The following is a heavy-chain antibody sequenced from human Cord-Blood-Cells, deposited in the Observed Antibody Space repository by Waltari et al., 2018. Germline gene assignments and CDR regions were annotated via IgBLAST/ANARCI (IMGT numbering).Heavy chain of an antibody. D-gene: IGHD6-19*01. CDR2: ISYDGSNK. J-gene: IGHJ4*02. Sequence: QVQLVESGGGVVQPGRSLRLSCAASGFTFSSYAMHWVRQAPGKGLEWVGVISYDGSNKYYADSVKGRFTISRDNSKNTLYLQMNSLRAEDTAVYYCARDPPGKQWLVPDYWGQGTLVTVSS. V-gene: IGHV3-30*04. CDR3: ARDPPGKQWLVPDY. CDR1: GFTFSSYA.